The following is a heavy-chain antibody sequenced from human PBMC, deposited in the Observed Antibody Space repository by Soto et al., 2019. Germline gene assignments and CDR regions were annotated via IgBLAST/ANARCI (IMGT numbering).Heavy chain of an antibody. V-gene: IGHV3-30-3*01. CDR2: ISYDGSNK. CDR1: RFSLSSYA. Sequence: GGSLRLSCAASRFSLSSYAMHWVRQAPGKGLEWVAVISYDGSNKYYADSVKGRFTISRDNSKNTLYLQMNSLRAEDTAVYYCARPMIAAAGNYYYYYGMDVWGQGTTVTVSS. D-gene: IGHD6-13*01. CDR3: ARPMIAAAGNYYYYYGMDV. J-gene: IGHJ6*02.